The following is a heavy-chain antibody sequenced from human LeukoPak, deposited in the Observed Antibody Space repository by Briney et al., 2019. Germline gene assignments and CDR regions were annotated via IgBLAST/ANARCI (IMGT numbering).Heavy chain of an antibody. Sequence: PSETLSLTCTVSGGSISSYYWSWIRQPPGKGLEWIGEINHSGSTNYNPSLKSRVTISVDTSKNQFSLKLSSVTAADTAVYYCARGRYNWNRGYFDYWGQGTLVTVSS. CDR2: INHSGST. CDR1: GGSISSYY. J-gene: IGHJ4*02. D-gene: IGHD1-20*01. V-gene: IGHV4-34*01. CDR3: ARGRYNWNRGYFDY.